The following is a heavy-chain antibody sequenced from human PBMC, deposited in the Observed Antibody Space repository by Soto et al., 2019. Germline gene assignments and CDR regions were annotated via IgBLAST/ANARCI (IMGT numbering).Heavy chain of an antibody. J-gene: IGHJ4*02. V-gene: IGHV1-69*02. Sequence: GASVKVSCKASGGTFSSYTISWVRQAPGQGLEWMGRIIPILGIANYAQKFQGRVTITADKSTSTAYMELSSLRSEDTAVYYCATSGYCSGGSCYPISFDYWGQGTLVTVSS. CDR2: IIPILGIA. D-gene: IGHD2-15*01. CDR1: GGTFSSYT. CDR3: ATSGYCSGGSCYPISFDY.